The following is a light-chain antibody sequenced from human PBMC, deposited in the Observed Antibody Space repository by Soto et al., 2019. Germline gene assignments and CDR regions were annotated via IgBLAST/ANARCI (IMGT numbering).Light chain of an antibody. Sequence: ENVLTQSPGTLSLSPGEISTLSCRASQSISNSYLAWYQQKPGQTPSLLIYHASNRATGIPDRFSGSGSGTDFTLTISRLEPEDFAVYYCQQYGDSLLTFGGGTKVEIK. CDR3: QQYGDSLLT. CDR1: QSISNSY. J-gene: IGKJ4*01. V-gene: IGKV3-20*01. CDR2: HAS.